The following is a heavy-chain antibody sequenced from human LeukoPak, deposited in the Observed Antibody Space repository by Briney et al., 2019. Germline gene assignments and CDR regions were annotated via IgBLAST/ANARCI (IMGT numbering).Heavy chain of an antibody. D-gene: IGHD3-10*01. CDR2: FDPEDGET. CDR3: ATAPGWFGVWDFDY. CDR1: GYTLTELS. J-gene: IGHJ4*02. Sequence: GASVKVSCKVSGYTLTELSMHWVRQAPGKGLEWMGGFDPEDGETIYAQQFQGRVTMTEDTSTDTAYMELSSLRSEDTAVYYCATAPGWFGVWDFDYWGQGTLVTVSS. V-gene: IGHV1-24*01.